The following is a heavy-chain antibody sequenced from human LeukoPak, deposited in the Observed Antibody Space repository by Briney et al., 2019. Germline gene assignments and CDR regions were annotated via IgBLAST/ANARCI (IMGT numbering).Heavy chain of an antibody. V-gene: IGHV4-59*01. Sequence: SETLSLTCTVSGGSISSYYWSWIRQPPGKGLEWIGYIYYSGSTNYNPSLKSRVTISVDTSKNQFSLKLSSVTAADTAAYYCARDQAYYDFWSGSDAFDIWGQGTMVTVSS. J-gene: IGHJ3*02. CDR2: IYYSGST. CDR1: GGSISSYY. CDR3: ARDQAYYDFWSGSDAFDI. D-gene: IGHD3-3*01.